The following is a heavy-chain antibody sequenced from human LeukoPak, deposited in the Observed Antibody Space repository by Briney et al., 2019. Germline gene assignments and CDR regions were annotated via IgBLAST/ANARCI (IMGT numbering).Heavy chain of an antibody. V-gene: IGHV1-2*02. CDR3: ARDYATDCSSTSCYLGWFDP. CDR2: INPNSGGT. Sequence: VASVKVSCKASGYTFTGYCMHWVRQAPGQGLEWMGWINPNSGGTNYAQKFQGRVTMTRDTSISTAYMELSRLRSDDTAVFYCARDYATDCSSTSCYLGWFDPWGQGTLVTVSS. J-gene: IGHJ5*02. CDR1: GYTFTGYC. D-gene: IGHD2-2*01.